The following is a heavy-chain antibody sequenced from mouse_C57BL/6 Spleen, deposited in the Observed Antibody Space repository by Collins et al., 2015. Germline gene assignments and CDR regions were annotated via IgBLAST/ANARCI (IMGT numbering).Heavy chain of an antibody. CDR2: IYPGSGST. D-gene: IGHD2-5*01. J-gene: IGHJ3*01. CDR3: ARGADSNYGWFAY. CDR1: GYTFTSYW. Sequence: QVQLQQPGAELVKPGASVKMSCKASGYTFTSYWITWVKQRPGQGLEWIGDIYPGSGSTNYNEKFKSKATLTVDTSSSTAYMQLSSLTSEDSAVYYCARGADSNYGWFAYWGQGTLVTVSA. V-gene: IGHV1-55*01.